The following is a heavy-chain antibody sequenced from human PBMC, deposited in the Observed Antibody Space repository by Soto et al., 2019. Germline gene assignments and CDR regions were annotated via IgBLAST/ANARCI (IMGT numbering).Heavy chain of an antibody. J-gene: IGHJ5*02. D-gene: IGHD3-22*01. CDR2: IYHTGTT. CDR3: AKTCESSGSPRRWFDP. Sequence: QVQLQESGPGLVRPSETLSLTCTVSGGSVSSSNFYWTWIRQAPGKGLEWIGYIYHTGTTNYNPSLKSRVTISVDPSKNQFSLKLNSVTAADTAIYYCAKTCESSGSPRRWFDPWGQGTLVTVSS. V-gene: IGHV4-61*01. CDR1: GGSVSSSNFY.